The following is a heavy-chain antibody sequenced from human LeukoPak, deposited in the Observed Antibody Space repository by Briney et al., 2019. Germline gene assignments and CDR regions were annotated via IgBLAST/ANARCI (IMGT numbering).Heavy chain of an antibody. V-gene: IGHV3-21*01. CDR2: ISSSSSYI. D-gene: IGHD4-11*01. CDR1: GFTFSSYS. Sequence: GGSLRLSCAASGFTFSSYSMNWVRQAPGKGLEWVSSISSSSSYIYYADSVKGRFTISRDNANNSLYLQMSSLRAEDTAVYYCARDLDPHYSNYEAYWGQGTLVTVSS. J-gene: IGHJ4*02. CDR3: ARDLDPHYSNYEAY.